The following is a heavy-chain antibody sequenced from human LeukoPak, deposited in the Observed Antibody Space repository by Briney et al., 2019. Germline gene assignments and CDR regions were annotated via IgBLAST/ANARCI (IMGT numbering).Heavy chain of an antibody. CDR2: IIPILGIA. J-gene: IGHJ6*02. Sequence: ASVKVSFKASGGTFSSYTISWVRQAPGQGLEWMGRIIPILGIANYAQKFQGRVTITADKSTSTAYMELSSLRSEDTAVYYCARGYGDYGMDVWGQGTTVTVSS. D-gene: IGHD5-12*01. V-gene: IGHV1-69*02. CDR3: ARGYGDYGMDV. CDR1: GGTFSSYT.